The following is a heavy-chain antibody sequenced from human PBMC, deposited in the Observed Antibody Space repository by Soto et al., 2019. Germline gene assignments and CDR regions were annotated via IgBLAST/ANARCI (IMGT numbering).Heavy chain of an antibody. V-gene: IGHV1-69*13. Sequence: ASVKVSCKASGGTFSSYAISWVRQAPGQGLEWMGGIIPIFGTANYAQKFQGRVTITADESTSTAYMELSSLRSEDTAVYYCAKDQLYIRGVIHNWFDPWGQGTLVSVSS. CDR2: IIPIFGTA. CDR1: GGTFSSYA. CDR3: AKDQLYIRGVIHNWFDP. J-gene: IGHJ5*02. D-gene: IGHD3-10*02.